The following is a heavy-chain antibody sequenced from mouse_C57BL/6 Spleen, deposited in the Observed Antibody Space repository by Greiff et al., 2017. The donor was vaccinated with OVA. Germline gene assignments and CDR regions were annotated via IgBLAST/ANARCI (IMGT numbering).Heavy chain of an antibody. V-gene: IGHV1-4*01. D-gene: IGHD2-3*01. CDR1: GYTFTSYT. CDR3: ASFYDGYYGFAY. Sequence: VKLMESGAELARPGASVKMSCKASGYTFTSYTMHWVKQRPGQGLEWIGYINPSSGYTKYNQKFKDKATLTADKSSSTAYMQLSSLTSEDSAVYYCASFYDGYYGFAYWGQGTLVTVSA. CDR2: INPSSGYT. J-gene: IGHJ3*01.